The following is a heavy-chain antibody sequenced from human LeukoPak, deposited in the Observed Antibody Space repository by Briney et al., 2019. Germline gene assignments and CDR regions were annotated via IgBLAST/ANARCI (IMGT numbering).Heavy chain of an antibody. Sequence: SETLSLTCTVSGGSISSYYWSWIRQPPGKGLEWIGYIYYSGSTNYNPSLKSRVTISVDTSKNQFSLKLSSLTAADTAVYYCARPGYGSGTYGAFDIWGQGTMVTVSS. D-gene: IGHD3-10*01. CDR1: GGSISSYY. CDR2: IYYSGST. V-gene: IGHV4-59*08. J-gene: IGHJ3*02. CDR3: ARPGYGSGTYGAFDI.